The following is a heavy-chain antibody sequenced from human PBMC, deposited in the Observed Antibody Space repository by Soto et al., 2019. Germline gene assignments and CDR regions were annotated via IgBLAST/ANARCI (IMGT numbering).Heavy chain of an antibody. CDR3: SRVPASLDAFDI. V-gene: IGHV4-30-2*01. D-gene: IGHD2-2*01. CDR1: GGSISSGGYS. CDR2: IYDSGSS. J-gene: IGHJ3*02. Sequence: PSETLSLTCAVSGGSISSGGYSWSWIRQPPWKGLEWIGYIYDSGSSYYNPSLKSRVTISLDRSKNQFSLKLSSVTAADTAVYYFSRVPASLDAFDIWAQGXMVTV.